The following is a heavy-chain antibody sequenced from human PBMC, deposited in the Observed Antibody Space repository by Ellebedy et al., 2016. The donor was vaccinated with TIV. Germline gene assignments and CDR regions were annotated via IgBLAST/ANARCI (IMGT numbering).Heavy chain of an antibody. V-gene: IGHV3-48*01. CDR3: ARASPTLAYCGGDCYSDYYYGMDV. J-gene: IGHJ6*02. D-gene: IGHD2-21*02. CDR1: GFTFSSYS. Sequence: GGSLRLXXAASGFTFSSYSMNWVRQAPGKGLEWVSYISSSSSTIYYADSVKGRFTISRDNAKNSLYLQMNSLRAEDTAVYYCARASPTLAYCGGDCYSDYYYGMDVWGQGTTVTVSS. CDR2: ISSSSSTI.